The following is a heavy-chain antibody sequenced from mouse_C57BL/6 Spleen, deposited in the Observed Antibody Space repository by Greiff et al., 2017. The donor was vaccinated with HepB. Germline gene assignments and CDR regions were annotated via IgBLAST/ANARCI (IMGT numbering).Heavy chain of an antibody. CDR1: GYTFTSYW. CDR2: IHPSDSDT. Sequence: QVQLQQPGAELVKPGASVKVSCKASGYTFTSYWMHWVKQRPGQGLEWIGRIHPSDSDTNYNQKFKGKATLTVDKSSSTAYMQLSSLTYEDSAVYYCACQSELVAWFAYWGQGTLVTVSA. D-gene: IGHD1-1*02. V-gene: IGHV1-74*01. CDR3: ACQSELVAWFAY. J-gene: IGHJ3*01.